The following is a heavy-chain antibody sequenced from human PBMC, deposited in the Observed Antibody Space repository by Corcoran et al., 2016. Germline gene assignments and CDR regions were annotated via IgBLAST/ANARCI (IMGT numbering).Heavy chain of an antibody. CDR1: GYTFTSYY. CDR3: ARGDILTGYSPDAFDI. V-gene: IGHV1-46*01. Sequence: QVQLVQSGAEVKKPGASVKVSCKASGYTFTSYYMHWVRQAPGQGLEWMGIINPSGGSTSYARKFQGRVTMTRDTSTSTVYMELSSLRSEDTAVYYCARGDILTGYSPDAFDIWGQGTMVTVSS. D-gene: IGHD3-9*01. J-gene: IGHJ3*02. CDR2: INPSGGST.